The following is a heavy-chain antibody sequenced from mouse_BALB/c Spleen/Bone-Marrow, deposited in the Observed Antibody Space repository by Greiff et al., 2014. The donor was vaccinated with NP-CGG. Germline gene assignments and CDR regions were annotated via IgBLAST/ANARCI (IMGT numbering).Heavy chain of an antibody. CDR1: GYAFSTSW. Sequence: VQLQQSGPELVKPGASVKISCKVSGYAFSTSWMNWVKQRPGQGLEWIGRIHPGDGNTNYNGNFKGKASLTADKSSSIAYMQLSSLTSVDSAVYFCASYGDKLTYWYFDVWGAGTTVTVSS. CDR2: IHPGDGNT. V-gene: IGHV1-82*01. D-gene: IGHD2-13*01. CDR3: ASYGDKLTYWYFDV. J-gene: IGHJ1*01.